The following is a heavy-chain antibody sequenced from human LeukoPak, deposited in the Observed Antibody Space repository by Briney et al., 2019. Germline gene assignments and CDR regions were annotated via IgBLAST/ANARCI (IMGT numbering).Heavy chain of an antibody. V-gene: IGHV3-74*01. D-gene: IGHD3-10*01. CDR2: INNDGSST. Sequence: GGSLRLSCAAFGFTFSSYWMNWVRQAPGKGLVWVSRINNDGSSTSYADSVKGRFTISRDNAKNTLYLQMNSLRVEDTAVYYCARDKYMVRGIMGRNWFDPWGQGTLVTVSS. CDR3: ARDKYMVRGIMGRNWFDP. CDR1: GFTFSSYW. J-gene: IGHJ5*02.